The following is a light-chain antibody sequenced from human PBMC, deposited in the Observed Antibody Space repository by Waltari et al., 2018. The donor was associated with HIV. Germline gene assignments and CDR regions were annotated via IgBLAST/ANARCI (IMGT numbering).Light chain of an antibody. CDR2: AAS. CDR1: QTIIDNL. CDR3: HQYGTSVWT. J-gene: IGKJ1*01. Sequence: EIVLTQSPAFLSVSPGDRATLACRARQTIIDNLLAWYQQKPGQAPRLLCYAASRRASDVPVRFSGSNAATDFIRTIDRLEPEDSAVYFCHQYGTSVWTFGQGTKVEIK. V-gene: IGKV3-20*01.